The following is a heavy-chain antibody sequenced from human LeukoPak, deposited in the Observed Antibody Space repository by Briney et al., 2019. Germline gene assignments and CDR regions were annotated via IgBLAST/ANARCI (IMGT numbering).Heavy chain of an antibody. CDR2: ISDIGGST. CDR1: GLTVSSDY. Sequence: GGSLRLSCAAYGLTVSSDYMSWVRQAPGKGLEWVSAISDIGGSTYYAGSVKGRFTISRDNSKNTLYLQMDSLRADGTAVYYCAKATMDGGQYYYDSSGGQGTLVTVSS. J-gene: IGHJ4*02. V-gene: IGHV3-23*01. CDR3: AKATMDGGQYYYDSS. D-gene: IGHD3-22*01.